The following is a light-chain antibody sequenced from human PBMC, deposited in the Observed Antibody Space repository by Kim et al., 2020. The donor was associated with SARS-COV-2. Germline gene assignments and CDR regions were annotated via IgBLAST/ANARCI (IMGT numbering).Light chain of an antibody. Sequence: QSVLTQPPSVSGAPGQGVTISCTGSSSNIGSGFDVHWYQQLPGTAPKLLIYGNNNRPSGVPDRFSGSKSGTSASLAISGLQADDEADYYCQSYDSSLSASVFGGGTKVTVL. V-gene: IGLV1-40*01. J-gene: IGLJ2*01. CDR3: QSYDSSLSASV. CDR1: SSNIGSGFD. CDR2: GNN.